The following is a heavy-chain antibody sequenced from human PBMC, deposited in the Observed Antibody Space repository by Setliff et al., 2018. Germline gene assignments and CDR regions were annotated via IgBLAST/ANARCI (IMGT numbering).Heavy chain of an antibody. CDR3: FGAGTCSY. CDR1: GFTFSSLW. V-gene: IGHV3-7*01. Sequence: PGGSLRLSCAASGFTFSSLWMSWVRQAPGRGLEWLASINPHANEKYYVDSVKGRFTISRDNAKNSLSLQMNSLRTEDTAVYYCFGAGTCSYWGQGTQVTVSS. CDR2: INPHANEK. D-gene: IGHD3-10*01. J-gene: IGHJ4*02.